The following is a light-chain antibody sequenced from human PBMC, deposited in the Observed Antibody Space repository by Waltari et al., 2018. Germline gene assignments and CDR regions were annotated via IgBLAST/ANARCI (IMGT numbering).Light chain of an antibody. CDR2: KIS. CDR3: MQATHWPRT. V-gene: IGKV2-30*02. CDR1: QSLVHSDGNTY. J-gene: IGKJ1*01. Sequence: VVMTQSPLSLPVTLGQPASISCRSSQSLVHSDGNTYLNWFQQRPGLSPRRLIYKISRRETGVPGRFSGSGSGTDFTLNISRVEAEDVAIYYCMQATHWPRTFGQGTKVEIK.